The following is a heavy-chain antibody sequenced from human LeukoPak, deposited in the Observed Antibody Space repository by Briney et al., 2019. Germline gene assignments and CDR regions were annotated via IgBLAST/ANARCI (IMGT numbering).Heavy chain of an antibody. CDR3: ARERRAYYYGSGSYLNPSDWFDP. CDR1: GGSISSYY. J-gene: IGHJ5*02. V-gene: IGHV4-59*01. CDR2: IYYSGST. D-gene: IGHD3-10*01. Sequence: SETLSLTCTVSGGSISSYYWSWIRQPPGKGLEWIGYIYYSGSTNYNPSLKSRVTISVDTSKNQFSLKLSSVTAADTAVYYCARERRAYYYGSGSYLNPSDWFDPWGQGTLVTVSS.